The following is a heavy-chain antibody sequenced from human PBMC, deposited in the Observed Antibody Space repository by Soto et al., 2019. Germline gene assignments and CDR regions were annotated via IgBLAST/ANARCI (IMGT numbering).Heavy chain of an antibody. CDR3: ARDGGACSSSWTRLYWNYGMDV. Sequence: ASVKVSCKASGYTFTGYYMHWVRQAPGQGLEWMGWINPNSGGTNYAQKFQGRVTMTRDTSISTAYMELSRLRSDDTAVYYCARDGGACSSSWTRLYWNYGMDVWGQGTRVTDSS. V-gene: IGHV1-2*02. J-gene: IGHJ6*02. CDR2: INPNSGGT. D-gene: IGHD6-13*01. CDR1: GYTFTGYY.